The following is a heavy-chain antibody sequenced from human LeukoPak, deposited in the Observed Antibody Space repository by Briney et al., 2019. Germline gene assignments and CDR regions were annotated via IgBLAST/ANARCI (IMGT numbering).Heavy chain of an antibody. J-gene: IGHJ4*02. Sequence: GGSLRLSCAASGFPLSSYSINWVRQAPGKGLEWVSHISSSGSAIYYVDSVKGRFTVSRDNAKNSLFLQMNSPRAEDTAVYYCVRVKGSYFDYWGQGALVTVSS. D-gene: IGHD2-15*01. CDR3: VRVKGSYFDY. CDR2: ISSSGSAI. V-gene: IGHV3-48*01. CDR1: GFPLSSYS.